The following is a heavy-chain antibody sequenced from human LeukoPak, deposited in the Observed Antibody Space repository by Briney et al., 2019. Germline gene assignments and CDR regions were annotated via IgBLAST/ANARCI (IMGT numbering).Heavy chain of an antibody. D-gene: IGHD2-2*01. J-gene: IGHJ3*01. CDR2: INGGGSST. V-gene: IGHV3-74*01. CDR1: GFTFSSNR. CDR3: TRTEYCSPTSCKYATF. Sequence: GGSLRLSCAASGFTFSSNRMNWVRQAPGKGLEWVSQINGGGSSTNYADSVKGRFTISRDNAKNTLYLQMNSLRAEDTAVYYCTRTEYCSPTSCKYATFWGQGKMVTVFS.